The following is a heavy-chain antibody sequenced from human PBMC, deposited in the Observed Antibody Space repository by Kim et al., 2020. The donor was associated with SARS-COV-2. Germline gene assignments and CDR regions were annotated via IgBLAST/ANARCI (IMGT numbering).Heavy chain of an antibody. CDR3: ARARITMVRGVISPNWFDP. CDR2: IYYSGST. CDR1: GGSISSYY. J-gene: IGHJ5*02. V-gene: IGHV4-59*13. Sequence: SETLSLTCTVSGGSISSYYWSWIRQPPGKGLEWIGYIYYSGSTNYNPSLKSRVTISVDTSKNQFSLKLSSVTAADTAVYYCARARITMVRGVISPNWFDPWGQGTLVTVSS. D-gene: IGHD3-10*01.